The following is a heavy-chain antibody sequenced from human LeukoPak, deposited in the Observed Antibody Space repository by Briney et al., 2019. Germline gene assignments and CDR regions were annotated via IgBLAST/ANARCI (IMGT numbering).Heavy chain of an antibody. CDR2: IYTSGST. Sequence: PSETLSLTCTVSGGSISSYYWSWIRQPAGKGLEWIGRIYTSGSTNYNPSLKSRVTMSVDTSKNQFSLKLSSVTAAATAVYYCARDPSYYYDSSGYPLGAFDIWGQGTMVTVSS. D-gene: IGHD3-22*01. CDR1: GGSISSYY. CDR3: ARDPSYYYDSSGYPLGAFDI. V-gene: IGHV4-4*07. J-gene: IGHJ3*02.